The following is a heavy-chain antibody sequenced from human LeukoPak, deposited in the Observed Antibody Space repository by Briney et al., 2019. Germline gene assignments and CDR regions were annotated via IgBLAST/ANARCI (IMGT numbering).Heavy chain of an antibody. D-gene: IGHD3-10*01. Sequence: SETLSLTCTVSGGSISSYYWSWIRQPPGKGLEWIGYIYYSGSTNYNPSLKSRVTISVDTSKNQFSLKLSSVSAADTAVYYCARKRFGELLVDYWGQGTLVTVSS. CDR3: ARKRFGELLVDY. CDR2: IYYSGST. J-gene: IGHJ4*02. CDR1: GGSISSYY. V-gene: IGHV4-59*08.